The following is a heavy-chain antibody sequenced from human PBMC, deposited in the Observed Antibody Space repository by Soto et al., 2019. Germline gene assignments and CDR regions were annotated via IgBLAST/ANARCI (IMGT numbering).Heavy chain of an antibody. CDR2: IYYSGST. CDR3: ARQGGELGYCSGGSCYDRKIYYFDY. V-gene: IGHV4-39*01. CDR1: GGSISSSSYY. D-gene: IGHD2-15*01. J-gene: IGHJ4*02. Sequence: QLQLQESGPGLVKPSETLSLTCTVSGGSISSSSYYWGWIRQPPGKGLEWIGSIYYSGSTYYNPSLKSRVTFSVVRSKVQCSLKRGSGAAADTAVYYCARQGGELGYCSGGSCYDRKIYYFDYWGQGTLVTVSS.